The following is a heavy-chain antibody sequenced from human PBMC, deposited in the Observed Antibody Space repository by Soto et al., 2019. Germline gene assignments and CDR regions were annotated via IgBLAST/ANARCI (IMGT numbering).Heavy chain of an antibody. CDR2: FIPVYRTL. V-gene: IGHV1-69*19. J-gene: IGHJ4*02. CDR1: GGSFGNSA. CDR3: ATGVIWIGYFTVDS. Sequence: QVQLVQSGAEVKKPGSSVKASCKASGGSFGNSAINWVRQTPGQGLEWLGGFIPVYRTLNYAQKFQGRVTITADESTGTAYMTLSSLASDDTAVYYCATGVIWIGYFTVDSWGQGTRVTVSS. D-gene: IGHD3-3*01.